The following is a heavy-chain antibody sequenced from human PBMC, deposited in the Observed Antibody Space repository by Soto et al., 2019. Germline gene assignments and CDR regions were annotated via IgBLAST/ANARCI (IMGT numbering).Heavy chain of an antibody. CDR2: ISYDGSNK. Sequence: QVQLVESGGGVVQPGRSLRLSCAASGFTFSSYAMHWVRQAPGKGLEWVAVISYDGSNKYYADSVKGRFTISRDNSKNTLYLQMNSLRAEDTAVYYCARDSGYSSYGMDVWGQGTPVTVSS. D-gene: IGHD5-18*01. J-gene: IGHJ6*02. CDR3: ARDSGYSSYGMDV. V-gene: IGHV3-30-3*01. CDR1: GFTFSSYA.